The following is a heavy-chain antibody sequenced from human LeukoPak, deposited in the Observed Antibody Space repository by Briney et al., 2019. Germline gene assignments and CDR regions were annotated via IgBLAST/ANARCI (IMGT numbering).Heavy chain of an antibody. CDR2: VYYTGST. Sequence: SETLSLTCPVSGGSISNYYYWTWIRQPPGKGLEWIGYVYYTGSTNFNPSLKSRVTMSLDTSRNQFSLKLTSPTAADTAVYYCARGAMATTPFFDYWGQGTLVTVSS. CDR3: ARGAMATTPFFDY. J-gene: IGHJ4*02. CDR1: GGSISNYY. D-gene: IGHD5-24*01. V-gene: IGHV4-59*01.